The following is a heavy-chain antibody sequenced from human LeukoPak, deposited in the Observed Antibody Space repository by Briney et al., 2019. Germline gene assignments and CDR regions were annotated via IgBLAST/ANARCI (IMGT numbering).Heavy chain of an antibody. CDR2: INHSGST. Sequence: PSETLSLTCAVYGGSFSGYYWSWIRQPPGKGLEWIGEINHSGSTNYNPSLKSRVTISVDTSKNQFSLKLSSVTAADTAVYYCAKRYVPLRFSQGPFDPWGQGTLVTVSS. V-gene: IGHV4-34*01. CDR3: AKRYVPLRFSQGPFDP. D-gene: IGHD3-9*01. J-gene: IGHJ5*02. CDR1: GGSFSGYY.